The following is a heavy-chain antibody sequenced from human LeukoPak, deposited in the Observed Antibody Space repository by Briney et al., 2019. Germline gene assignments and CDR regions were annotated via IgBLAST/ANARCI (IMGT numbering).Heavy chain of an antibody. D-gene: IGHD1-26*01. CDR2: ISYDGSNK. J-gene: IGHJ6*04. Sequence: GGSLRLSCAASGFTFSSYAMYWVRQAPGKGLEWVAFISYDGSNKYYADSVKGRFTISRDNSKNTLYLQVNSLRAEDTAVYYCARDGATYYYYYGMDVWGKGTTVTVSS. CDR3: ARDGATYYYYYGMDV. V-gene: IGHV3-30*04. CDR1: GFTFSSYA.